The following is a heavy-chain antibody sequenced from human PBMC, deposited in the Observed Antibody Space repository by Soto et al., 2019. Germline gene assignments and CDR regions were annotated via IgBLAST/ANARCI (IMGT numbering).Heavy chain of an antibody. J-gene: IGHJ4*02. Sequence: EVQLLESGGGLVQPGGSLRLSCIASGFSFSNYAMIWVRQAPGKGPEWVSSIKLSGRATYYADAVKGRFTISRDDSKNAVYLQMNSLRGEDTAVYFCAKGDGGYFDHWGQGSLVTVSS. CDR1: GFSFSNYA. V-gene: IGHV3-23*01. D-gene: IGHD3-16*01. CDR2: IKLSGRAT. CDR3: AKGDGGYFDH.